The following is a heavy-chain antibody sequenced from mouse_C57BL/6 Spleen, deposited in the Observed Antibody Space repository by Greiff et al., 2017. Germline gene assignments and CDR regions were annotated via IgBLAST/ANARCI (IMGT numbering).Heavy chain of an antibody. CDR1: GYTFTSYG. J-gene: IGHJ2*01. D-gene: IGHD2-3*01. CDR3: ASYDGYGY. Sequence: QVQLKQSGAELARPGASVKLSCKASGYTFTSYGISWVKQRTGQGLEWIGEIYPRSGHTYYNEKFKGKATLTADKSSSTAYMELRSLTSEDSAVYFCASYDGYGYWGQGTTLTVSS. CDR2: IYPRSGHT. V-gene: IGHV1-81*01.